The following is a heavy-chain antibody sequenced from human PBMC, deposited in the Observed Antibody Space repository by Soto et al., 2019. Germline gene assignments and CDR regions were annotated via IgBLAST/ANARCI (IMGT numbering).Heavy chain of an antibody. CDR3: AFGPSPRRGVRGVMTFDY. V-gene: IGHV3-7*03. CDR2: IKQDGSEK. CDR1: GFTFSSYW. D-gene: IGHD3-10*01. J-gene: IGHJ4*02. Sequence: PGGSLRLSCAASGFTFSSYWMSWVRQAPGKGLEWVANIKQDGSEKYYVDSVKGRFTISRDNAKNSLYLQMNSLRAGDTAVYYCAFGPSPRRGVRGVMTFDYWGQGTLVTVSS.